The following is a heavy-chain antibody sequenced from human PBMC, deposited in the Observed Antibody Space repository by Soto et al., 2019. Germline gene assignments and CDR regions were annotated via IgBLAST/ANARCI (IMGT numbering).Heavy chain of an antibody. Sequence: LSLTCAVYGGSISSSNWWSWVRQPPGKGRDLIGEIFHSRSNNYNPCLKSRVTLSVDKSKNQFSLKLSSVTAADTAVYYCARANQIALYYYYGMDVWGQGTTVTGS. J-gene: IGHJ6*02. CDR2: IFHSRSN. CDR1: GGSISSSNW. CDR3: ARANQIALYYYYGMDV. V-gene: IGHV4-4*02. D-gene: IGHD6-13*01.